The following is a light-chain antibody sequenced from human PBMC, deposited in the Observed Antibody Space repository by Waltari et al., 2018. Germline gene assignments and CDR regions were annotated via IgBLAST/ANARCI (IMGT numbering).Light chain of an antibody. Sequence: QSALTQPASVSGSPGQSITISCTGTSRDVGDSDWVSWYQQHPGKAPKVVIFDVSYRPSGFSNRFSGSKSGNTASLTISGLQAEDEADYYCTSYTSRHSLVFGTGTKVTVL. J-gene: IGLJ1*01. V-gene: IGLV2-14*03. CDR3: TSYTSRHSLV. CDR2: DVS. CDR1: SRDVGDSDW.